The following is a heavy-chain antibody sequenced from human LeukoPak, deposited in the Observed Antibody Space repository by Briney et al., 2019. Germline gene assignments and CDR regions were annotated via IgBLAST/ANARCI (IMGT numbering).Heavy chain of an antibody. D-gene: IGHD1-20*01. V-gene: IGHV3-66*01. J-gene: IGHJ4*02. CDR1: GFTVSSKY. Sequence: GGSLRLSCAASGFTVSSKYMIWVRQAPGKGLEWVSVLYSGGGTYYADSVKGRFTISRDNSKNTVYLQMNSLRAEDTAVYYCAKIITGSTDFWGQGTLVTVSS. CDR2: LYSGGGT. CDR3: AKIITGSTDF.